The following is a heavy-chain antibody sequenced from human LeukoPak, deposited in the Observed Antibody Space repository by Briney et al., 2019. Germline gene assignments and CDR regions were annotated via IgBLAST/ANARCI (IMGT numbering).Heavy chain of an antibody. CDR1: GGSISSYY. V-gene: IGHV4-59*08. CDR2: IYYSGST. D-gene: IGHD3-22*01. Sequence: SETLSLTCTVSGGSISSYYWSWIRQPPGKGLEGIGYIYYSGSTNYNPSLKSRVAISVDTSKNQFSLKLSSVTAAHTAVYYCARHVTYYYDSSGYYYLYYFDYWGQGTLVTVSS. J-gene: IGHJ4*02. CDR3: ARHVTYYYDSSGYYYLYYFDY.